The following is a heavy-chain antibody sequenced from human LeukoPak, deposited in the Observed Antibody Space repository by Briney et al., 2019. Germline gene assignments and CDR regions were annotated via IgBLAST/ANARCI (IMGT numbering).Heavy chain of an antibody. CDR3: ARGEDYYDSSGFDY. D-gene: IGHD3-22*01. CDR1: GYTFTSYA. Sequence: SVKVSCKASGYTFTSYAISWVRQAPGQGLEWMGGVIPIFGTANYAQRFQGRVTITADESTSTAYMELSSLRSEDTAVYYCARGEDYYDSSGFDYWGQGTLVTVSS. V-gene: IGHV1-69*13. J-gene: IGHJ4*02. CDR2: VIPIFGTA.